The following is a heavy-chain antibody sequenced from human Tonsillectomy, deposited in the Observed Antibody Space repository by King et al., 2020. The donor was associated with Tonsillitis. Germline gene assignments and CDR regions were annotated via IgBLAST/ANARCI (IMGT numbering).Heavy chain of an antibody. Sequence: QLQESGPGLVKPSETLFLTCVVSVYSITSGHYWGWIRQPPGKGLEWIGSIYHGGRAYQNPALKSRVTISIDTSKNQFSLNLNSVTAADTAVYYCARIVAVAGSLIEDWGQGTLVTVSS. J-gene: IGHJ4*02. CDR1: VYSITSGHY. CDR3: ARIVAVAGSLIED. CDR2: IYHGGRA. V-gene: IGHV4-38-2*01. D-gene: IGHD6-19*01.